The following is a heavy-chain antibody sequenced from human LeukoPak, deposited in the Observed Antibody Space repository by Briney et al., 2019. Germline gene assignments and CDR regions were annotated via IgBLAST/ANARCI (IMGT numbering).Heavy chain of an antibody. D-gene: IGHD6-6*01. Sequence: ASMKVSCKASGYTFTSYYMQWVRQAPGQGLEWMGIINPSGGSTSYAQKFQGRVTMTRDTSTSTVYMELCSLRSEDTAVYYCARVVSSSSSKGLLGYWGQGTLVTVSS. CDR1: GYTFTSYY. J-gene: IGHJ4*02. CDR3: ARVVSSSSSKGLLGY. CDR2: INPSGGST. V-gene: IGHV1-46*03.